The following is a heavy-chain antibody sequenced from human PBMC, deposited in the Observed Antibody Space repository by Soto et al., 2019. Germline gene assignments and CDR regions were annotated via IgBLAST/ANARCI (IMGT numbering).Heavy chain of an antibody. CDR2: IYPGDSDT. D-gene: IGHD6-13*01. J-gene: IGHJ4*02. V-gene: IGHV5-51*01. Sequence: EVQLVQSGAEVKKPGESLKISCQASGYSFISSWIGWVRQMPGKGLEWMGIIYPGDSDTRYSPSFQGQVTISADKSTSTAYLQWSSLKVSDTATYYCARMMAASGTAFDYWGQGALVTVSS. CDR1: GYSFISSW. CDR3: ARMMAASGTAFDY.